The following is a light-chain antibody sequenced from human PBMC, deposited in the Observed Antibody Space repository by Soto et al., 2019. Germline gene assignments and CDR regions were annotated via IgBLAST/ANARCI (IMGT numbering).Light chain of an antibody. V-gene: IGKV3-20*01. CDR1: ESFSSSF. CDR2: GAS. CDR3: QQFGSSPFT. J-gene: IGKJ2*01. Sequence: EVVLTQSPDTLSLSPGERATLSCRASESFSSSFLLWYQQKPGQAPRLVIYGASNRATGIPDRFIGSGSGTDFTLTITRLEPVDFAVYYCQQFGSSPFTFGRGTKLEIK.